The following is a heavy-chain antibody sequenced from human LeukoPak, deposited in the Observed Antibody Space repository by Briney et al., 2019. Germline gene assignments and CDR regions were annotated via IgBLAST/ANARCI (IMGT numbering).Heavy chain of an antibody. CDR1: GGSISSYY. CDR3: ARDLEFSSSKGWFDS. J-gene: IGHJ5*01. Sequence: SETLSLTCTVSGGSISSYYWSWIRQPPGKGLEWIGYIYYSGSTNYNPSLKSRVTISVDRSKNQFSLRLSSVTAADTAVYYCARDLEFSSSKGWFDSWGQGSLVTVSS. CDR2: IYYSGST. D-gene: IGHD6-6*01. V-gene: IGHV4-59*12.